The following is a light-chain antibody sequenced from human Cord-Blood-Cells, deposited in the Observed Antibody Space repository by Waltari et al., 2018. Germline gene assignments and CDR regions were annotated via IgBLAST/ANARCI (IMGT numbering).Light chain of an antibody. V-gene: IGKV3-15*01. CDR2: GAS. CDR3: QQYNNWPPLT. J-gene: IGKJ4*01. CDR1: QSVSSN. Sequence: EIVMTQSPATRSMSPGERATLPCRASQSVSSNLAWYQQKPGQAPRLLTYGASTRATGIPARFSGSGSGTEFTLTISSLQSEDFAVYYCQQYNNWPPLTFGGGTKVEIK.